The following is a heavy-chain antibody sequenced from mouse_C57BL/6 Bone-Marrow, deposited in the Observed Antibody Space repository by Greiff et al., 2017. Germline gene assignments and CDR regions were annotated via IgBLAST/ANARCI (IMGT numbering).Heavy chain of an antibody. CDR3: ARKIQLRLRRWMDY. D-gene: IGHD3-2*02. Sequence: VQLQQSGAELARPGASVKLSCKASGYTFTSYGISWVKQRTGQGLEWIGEIYPRSGNTYYNEKFKGKATLTADKSSSTAYMELRSLTSEDSAVYFCARKIQLRLRRWMDYWGQGTSVTVSS. CDR1: GYTFTSYG. V-gene: IGHV1-81*01. J-gene: IGHJ4*01. CDR2: IYPRSGNT.